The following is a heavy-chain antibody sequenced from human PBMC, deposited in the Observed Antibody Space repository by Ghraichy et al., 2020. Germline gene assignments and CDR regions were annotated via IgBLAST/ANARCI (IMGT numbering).Heavy chain of an antibody. CDR2: FYYSGST. V-gene: IGHV4-39*01. CDR1: GDSIRSSTYY. J-gene: IGHJ4*02. Sequence: SETLSLTCTVSGDSIRSSTYYWGWIRQPPGKGLEWIGSFYYSGSTSYNPSLMSRVTIFVDTSKNQFSLKLSSVTAADTAVYYCARHTVRKAVADIFDYWGQGILVTVSS. CDR3: ARHTVRKAVADIFDY. D-gene: IGHD6-19*01.